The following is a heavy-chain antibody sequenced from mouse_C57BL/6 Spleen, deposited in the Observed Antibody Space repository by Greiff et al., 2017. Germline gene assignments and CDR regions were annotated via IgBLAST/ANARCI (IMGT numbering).Heavy chain of an antibody. CDR3: ARHYYDAMDY. V-gene: IGHV1-80*01. D-gene: IGHD1-2*01. CDR2: IYPGDGDT. Sequence: QVHVKQSGAELVKPGASVKISCKASGYAFSSYWMNWVKQRPGKGLEWIGQIYPGDGDTNYNGKFKGKATLTADKSSSTAYMQLSSLTSEDSAVYFCARHYYDAMDYWGQGTSVTVSS. CDR1: GYAFSSYW. J-gene: IGHJ4*01.